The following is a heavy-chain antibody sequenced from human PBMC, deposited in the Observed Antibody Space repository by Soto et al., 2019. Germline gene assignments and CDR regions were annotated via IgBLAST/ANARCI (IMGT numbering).Heavy chain of an antibody. D-gene: IGHD4-17*01. CDR2: INAGNGNT. CDR3: AAVTTTVTTVGAFDI. V-gene: IGHV1-3*01. Sequence: VASVNVSCKASGYTFTIYAMHWVLQAPGQRLEWMGWINAGNGNTKYSQKFQGRVTITRDTSASTAYMELSSLRSEDTAVYYCAAVTTTVTTVGAFDIWGQGTMVTVS. J-gene: IGHJ3*02. CDR1: GYTFTIYA.